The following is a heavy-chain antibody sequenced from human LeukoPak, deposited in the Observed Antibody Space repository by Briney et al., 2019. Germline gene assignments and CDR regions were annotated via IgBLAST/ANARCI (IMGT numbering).Heavy chain of an antibody. V-gene: IGHV4-39*01. CDR2: IYYSGST. Sequence: PSETLSLTCTVSGGSISSSSYYWGWIRPPPGKGLEWIGSIYYSGSTYYNPSLKSRVTISVDTSKNQFSLKLSSVTAADTAVYYCASGTTVTTPFDYWGQGTLVTVSS. J-gene: IGHJ4*02. CDR1: GGSISSSSYY. D-gene: IGHD4-17*01. CDR3: ASGTTVTTPFDY.